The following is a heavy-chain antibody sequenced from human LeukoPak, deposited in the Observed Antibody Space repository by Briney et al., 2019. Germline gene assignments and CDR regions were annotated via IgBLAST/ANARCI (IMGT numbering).Heavy chain of an antibody. V-gene: IGHV3-20*04. J-gene: IGHJ6*03. Sequence: GAGGSLRLSCAASGFTFSSYWMSWVRQAPGKGLEWVSGINWNGGSTGYADSVKGRFTISRDNAKNSLYLQMNSLRAEDTASYYCARGGSTTVTRWGTWDFGYYYYMDVWGKGTTVTVSS. CDR2: INWNGGST. CDR1: GFTFSSYW. CDR3: ARGGSTTVTRWGTWDFGYYYYMDV. D-gene: IGHD4-17*01.